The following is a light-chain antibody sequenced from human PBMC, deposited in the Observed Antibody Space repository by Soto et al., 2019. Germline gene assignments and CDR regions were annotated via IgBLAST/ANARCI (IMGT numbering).Light chain of an antibody. CDR3: SSYEASNTVV. Sequence: QSALTQPPSASASPGQSVTISCTGTSSDVGAFNYVSWYQHHPGTAPKLIIYEVNKRPSGVPHRFSGSKSGNTASLTVSGLQAEDEADYYCSSYEASNTVVFGGGTKLTVL. V-gene: IGLV2-8*01. CDR2: EVN. J-gene: IGLJ2*01. CDR1: SSDVGAFNY.